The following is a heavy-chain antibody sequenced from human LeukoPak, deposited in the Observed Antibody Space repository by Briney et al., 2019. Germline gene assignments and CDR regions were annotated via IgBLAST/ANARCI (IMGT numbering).Heavy chain of an antibody. V-gene: IGHV5-51*01. J-gene: IGHJ6*03. CDR3: ARHVSDCSTTSCYGSRYMDV. CDR2: IYPADSDT. CDR1: GYSFTNYW. D-gene: IGHD2-2*01. Sequence: RGESLKISCKASGYSFTNYWIGWVRQMPGKGLEWMGIIYPADSDTRYSPSFQGQVTISADKSISTAYLQWSSLKASDTAMYYCARHVSDCSTTSCYGSRYMDVWGKGTTVTISS.